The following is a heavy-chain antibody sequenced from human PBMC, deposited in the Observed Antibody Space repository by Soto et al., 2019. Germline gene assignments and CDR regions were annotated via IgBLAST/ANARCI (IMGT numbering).Heavy chain of an antibody. CDR2: ISGSGGTT. Sequence: EVQLLESGGGLVQPGGSLRLSCAASGFTFSSYAMSWVRQAPGTGLEWVSAISGSGGTTYYAESVKGRFTISRDNSKNTLYLKMDSLRAEDTAVYYCAKGARSSGWYWGQGTLVTVSS. CDR1: GFTFSSYA. J-gene: IGHJ4*02. CDR3: AKGARSSGWY. V-gene: IGHV3-23*01. D-gene: IGHD6-19*01.